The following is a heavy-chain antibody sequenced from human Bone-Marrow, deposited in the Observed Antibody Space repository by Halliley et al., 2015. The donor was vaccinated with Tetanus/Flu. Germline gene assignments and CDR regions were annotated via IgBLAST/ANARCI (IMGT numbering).Heavy chain of an antibody. CDR3: ARRGYSYGYYYFDY. CDR2: IYYSGST. J-gene: IGHJ4*02. CDR1: GGSISSYY. Sequence: TLSLTCTVSGGSISSYYWSWIRQPPGKGLEWIGYIYYSGSTNYNPSLKSRVTISVDTSKNQFSLKLSSVTAADTAVYYCARRGYSYGYYYFDYGGQGTLVSVSS. D-gene: IGHD5-18*01. V-gene: IGHV4-59*01.